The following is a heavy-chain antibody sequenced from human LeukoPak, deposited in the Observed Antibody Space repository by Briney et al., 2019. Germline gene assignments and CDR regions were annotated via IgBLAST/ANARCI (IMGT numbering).Heavy chain of an antibody. J-gene: IGHJ5*02. D-gene: IGHD7-27*01. CDR3: ARGGNWGSEFDP. CDR2: IYTSGST. Sequence: SETLSLTCTVSGGSISSYYWSWIRQPAGRGLEWIGRIYTSGSTNYNPSLKSRVTMSVDTSKNQFSLKLSSVTAADTAVYYCARGGNWGSEFDPWGQGTLVTVSS. V-gene: IGHV4-4*07. CDR1: GGSISSYY.